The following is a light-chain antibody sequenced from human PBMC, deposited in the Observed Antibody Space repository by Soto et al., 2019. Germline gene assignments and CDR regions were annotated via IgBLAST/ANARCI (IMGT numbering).Light chain of an antibody. CDR1: QSVSSTY. Sequence: EIVLTQSPGTLSLSPGERVTLSCRASQSVSSTYLAWYQQKPGQAPRLLIYGASSRATGIPDRFSGSGSGTDFTLTISRLESEDFAVYYCQQYGSSLFTFGPGTKVDFK. CDR2: GAS. J-gene: IGKJ3*01. CDR3: QQYGSSLFT. V-gene: IGKV3-20*01.